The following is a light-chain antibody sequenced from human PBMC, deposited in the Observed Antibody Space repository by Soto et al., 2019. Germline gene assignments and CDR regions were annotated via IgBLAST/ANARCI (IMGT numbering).Light chain of an antibody. Sequence: ASQSVSSNLAWYQQKNGQAPRXXIYGASTRATGIPARFSGSGYGTDFNLTISSLQTEDFATYYCQQANSFPLTFGGGTKVDIK. CDR1: QSVSSN. CDR3: QQANSFPLT. CDR2: GAS. V-gene: IGKV3-15*01. J-gene: IGKJ4*01.